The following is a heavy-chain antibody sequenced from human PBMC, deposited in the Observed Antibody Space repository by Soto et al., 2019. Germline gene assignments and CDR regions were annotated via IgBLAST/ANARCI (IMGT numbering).Heavy chain of an antibody. V-gene: IGHV1-69*05. D-gene: IGHD6-13*01. J-gene: IGHJ4*02. CDR2: IIPIFGTA. CDR3: ARAPPLAAGPLDSSAH. Sequence: SVKVSCKASGGTFSSYAISWVRQAPGQGLEWMGGIIPIFGTANYAQKFQGRVTMTTDTSTSTAYMELRSLRSDDTAVYYCARAPPLAAGPLDSSAHWGQGTLVTVS. CDR1: GGTFSSYA.